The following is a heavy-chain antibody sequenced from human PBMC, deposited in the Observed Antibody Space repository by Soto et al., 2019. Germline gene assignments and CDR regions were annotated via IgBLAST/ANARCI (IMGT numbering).Heavy chain of an antibody. Sequence: SETLSLTCTVSGGSISSSSYYWGWIRQPPGKGLEWIGSIYYSGSTYYNPSLKSRVTISVDTSKNQFSLKLSSVTAADTAVYYCARQGLAGRFVYYYYGMDVWGQGTTVTVSS. CDR1: GGSISSSSYY. CDR3: ARQGLAGRFVYYYYGMDV. CDR2: IYYSGST. D-gene: IGHD3-3*02. V-gene: IGHV4-39*01. J-gene: IGHJ6*02.